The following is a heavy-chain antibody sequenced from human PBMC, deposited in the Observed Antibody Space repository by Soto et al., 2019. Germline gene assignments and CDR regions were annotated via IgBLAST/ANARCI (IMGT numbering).Heavy chain of an antibody. D-gene: IGHD3-3*01. CDR1: GYTFASYD. Sequence: EASVKVSCKASGYTFASYDINWVRQAAGQGPEWMGWMNGNSGNTGYAQKLQGRVTMTTDTSTSTAYMELRSLRSDDTAVYYCARLPFTIFGVVITPGTVGYWGQGTLVTVSS. V-gene: IGHV1-18*01. CDR2: MNGNSGNT. CDR3: ARLPFTIFGVVITPGTVGY. J-gene: IGHJ4*02.